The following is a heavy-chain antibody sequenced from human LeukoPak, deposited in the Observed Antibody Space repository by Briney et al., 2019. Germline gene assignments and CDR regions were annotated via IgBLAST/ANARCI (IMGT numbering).Heavy chain of an antibody. V-gene: IGHV3-74*01. CDR2: INSDGSSA. D-gene: IGHD3-22*01. CDR1: GFTFSSYG. J-gene: IGHJ4*02. CDR3: AGEYYASSGTPYFDY. Sequence: GGSLRLSCAASGFTFSSYGMHWVRQAPGKGLLWVSRINSDGSSARYADSVKGRFTISRDNAKNTLYLHMNSLRAEDTAVYYCAGEYYASSGTPYFDYWGQGTLVTVSS.